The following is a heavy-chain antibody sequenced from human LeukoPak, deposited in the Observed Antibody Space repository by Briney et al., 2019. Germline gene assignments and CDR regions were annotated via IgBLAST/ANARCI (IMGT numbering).Heavy chain of an antibody. CDR3: ARAMSTFGGVRNYFDS. D-gene: IGHD3-16*01. V-gene: IGHV3-48*04. J-gene: IGHJ4*02. CDR1: GFTFSGHN. CDR2: VSISSGTI. Sequence: GSLRLSCAASGFTFSGHNMNWVRQAPGKGLEWISFVSISSGTIYYADSVNGRFRISRDNAKSSLDLEMNSLRAEDTAVYYCARAMSTFGGVRNYFDSWGQGTLVTVSS.